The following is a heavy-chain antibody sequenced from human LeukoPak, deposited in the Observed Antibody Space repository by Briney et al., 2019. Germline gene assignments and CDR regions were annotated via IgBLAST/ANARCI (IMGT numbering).Heavy chain of an antibody. D-gene: IGHD3-10*01. V-gene: IGHV4-4*07. Sequence: SETLSLTCTVSGGSSTTHYWSWIRQPAGKGLEWIGRIYTSGSTNYNPSLKSRVTMSVDTSKNQFSLKLSSVTAADTAVYYCARDGLVPVRGSYYGMDVWGQGTTVTVSS. J-gene: IGHJ6*02. CDR1: GGSSTTHY. CDR2: IYTSGST. CDR3: ARDGLVPVRGSYYGMDV.